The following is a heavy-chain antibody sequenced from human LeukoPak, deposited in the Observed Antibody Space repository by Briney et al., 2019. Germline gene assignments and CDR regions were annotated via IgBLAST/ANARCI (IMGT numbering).Heavy chain of an antibody. J-gene: IGHJ4*02. CDR3: AKTGRIVQWPTTLDY. CDR2: ISGSGGST. V-gene: IGHV3-23*01. CDR1: GFTFSSYA. Sequence: PGGSLSLSCAASGFTFSSYAMSWVRQAPGKGLEWVSAISGSGGSTYYADSVKGRFTISRDNSKNTLYLQMNSLRAEDTAVYYCAKTGRIVQWPTTLDYWGQGTLVTVSS. D-gene: IGHD2-8*01.